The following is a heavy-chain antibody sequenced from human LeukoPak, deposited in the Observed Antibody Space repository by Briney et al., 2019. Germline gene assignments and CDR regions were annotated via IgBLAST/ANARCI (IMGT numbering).Heavy chain of an antibody. V-gene: IGHV1-18*01. CDR2: ISAYNGNT. CDR3: ARGEDYYDSVLFDP. J-gene: IGHJ5*02. D-gene: IGHD3-22*01. Sequence: ASVKVSCKASGYTFTSYAMNWVRQAPGQGLEWMGWISAYNGNTNYAQKLQGRVTMTTDTSTSTAYMELRSLRSDDTAVYYCARGEDYYDSVLFDPWGQGTLVTVSS. CDR1: GYTFTSYA.